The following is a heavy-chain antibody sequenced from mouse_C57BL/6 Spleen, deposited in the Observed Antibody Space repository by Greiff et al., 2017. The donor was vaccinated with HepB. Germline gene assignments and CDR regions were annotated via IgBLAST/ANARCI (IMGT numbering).Heavy chain of an antibody. J-gene: IGHJ3*01. CDR1: GYAFTNYL. CDR3: ARSARSSYFAY. Sequence: VQLQQSGAELVRPGTSVKVSCKASGYAFTNYLIEWVKQRPGQGLEWIGVINPGSGGTNYNEKFKGKATLTADKSSSTAYTQLSSLTSEDSAVYFCARSARSSYFAYWGQGTLVTVSA. V-gene: IGHV1-54*01. CDR2: INPGSGGT. D-gene: IGHD1-1*01.